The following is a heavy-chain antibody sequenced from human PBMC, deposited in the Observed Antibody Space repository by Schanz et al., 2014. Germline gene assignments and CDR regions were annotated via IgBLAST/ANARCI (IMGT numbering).Heavy chain of an antibody. V-gene: IGHV3-74*01. CDR2: INSDGSSA. CDR1: GFTVNTNY. D-gene: IGHD2-15*01. CDR3: ARDPGGTKTHGL. J-gene: IGHJ4*02. Sequence: EVQLVESGGGLIQPGGSLRLSCAVSGFTVNTNYMSWVRQAPGKGLVWISRINSDGSSASYADSVKGRFTISRDNAKNTLYLQMNSVRAEDSAVYYCARDPGGTKTHGLWGQGTLVTVSS.